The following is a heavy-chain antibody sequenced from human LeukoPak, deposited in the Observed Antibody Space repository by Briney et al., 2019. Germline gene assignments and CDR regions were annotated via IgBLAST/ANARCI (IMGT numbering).Heavy chain of an antibody. CDR2: ISSSSIYI. J-gene: IGHJ6*03. CDR1: GFTFSSYN. CDR3: ARDRLPSIAVAAPVHYYYYYMDV. Sequence: PGGSLRLSCVASGFTFSSYNMNWVRQAPGKGLEWVSSISSSSIYIYYADSVKGRFTISRDNAKSSLSLQMNSLRAEDTAVYYCARDRLPSIAVAAPVHYYYYYMDVWGKGTTVTVSS. V-gene: IGHV3-21*01. D-gene: IGHD6-19*01.